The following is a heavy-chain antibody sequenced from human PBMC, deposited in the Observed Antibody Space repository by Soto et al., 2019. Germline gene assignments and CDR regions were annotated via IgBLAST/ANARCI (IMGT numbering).Heavy chain of an antibody. J-gene: IGHJ3*02. CDR2: IYPGDSDT. D-gene: IGHD3-22*01. CDR1: GYSFTSYW. Sequence: GESLKISCKGSGYSFTSYWIGWVRQMPGKGLEWMGIIYPGDSDTRYSPSFQGQVTISADKSISTAYLQWSSLKASDTAMYYCAIHLSGYYYDSSGCYWGNAFDIWGQGTMVTGSS. V-gene: IGHV5-51*01. CDR3: AIHLSGYYYDSSGCYWGNAFDI.